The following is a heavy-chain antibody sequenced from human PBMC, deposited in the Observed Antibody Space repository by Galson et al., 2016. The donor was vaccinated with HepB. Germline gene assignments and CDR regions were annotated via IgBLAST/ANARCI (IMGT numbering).Heavy chain of an antibody. CDR3: AGGPQDYTDLLDAFDV. CDR1: GYTFTAYT. D-gene: IGHD4-11*01. J-gene: IGHJ3*01. Sequence: SVKVSCKASGYTFTAYTLHWVRQAPGQRLEWMGWINPGYGDTKSSQNFQGRVTCTRDTSASTVYMELSSLRSEDTALYYCAGGPQDYTDLLDAFDVWGHGTMVTVSS. V-gene: IGHV1-3*01. CDR2: INPGYGDT.